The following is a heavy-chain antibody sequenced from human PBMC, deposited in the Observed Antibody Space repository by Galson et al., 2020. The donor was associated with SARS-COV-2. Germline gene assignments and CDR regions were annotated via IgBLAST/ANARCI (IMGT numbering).Heavy chain of an antibody. CDR3: ARVVLRSWALDY. CDR1: GFTFSTYG. V-gene: IGHV3-33*01. D-gene: IGHD3-22*01. CDR2: IWYDGTNK. Sequence: GGSLRLSCAASGFTFSTYGMHCVRQAPGQGLEWVAVIWYDGTNKYYADSVKGRFTISRDNSKNTLYLQMNSLRAEDTAVYYCARVVLRSWALDYWGQGTLVTVSS. J-gene: IGHJ4*02.